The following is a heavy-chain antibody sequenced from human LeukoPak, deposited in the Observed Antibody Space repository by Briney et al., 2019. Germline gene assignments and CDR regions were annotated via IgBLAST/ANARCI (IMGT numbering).Heavy chain of an antibody. V-gene: IGHV4-34*01. D-gene: IGHD3-3*01. CDR1: GGSFSDYY. CDR2: INHSGST. J-gene: IGHJ5*02. CDR3: ARGRAYYDFWSGYYLNWFDP. Sequence: SETLSLTCAVYGGSFSDYYWSWIRQSPEKGLEWIGEINHSGSTNYNPSLKSRVSISVATSKNQFSLKLSSVTAADTAVYYCARGRAYYDFWSGYYLNWFDPWGQGTLVTVSS.